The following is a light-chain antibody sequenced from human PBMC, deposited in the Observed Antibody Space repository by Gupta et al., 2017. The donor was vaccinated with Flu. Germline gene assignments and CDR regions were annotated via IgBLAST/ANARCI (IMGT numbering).Light chain of an antibody. CDR1: QNIDGW. CDR2: KAS. Sequence: DIRMTQSPSTLSASLGDTVTISCRASQNIDGWLAWYQLKPGKAPKLLIYKASGLENGVPSRFSGSGSGTIFTLTITGLQRDDSANYFCQQYFSYRTFGQGTKVEIK. J-gene: IGKJ1*01. V-gene: IGKV1-5*03. CDR3: QQYFSYRT.